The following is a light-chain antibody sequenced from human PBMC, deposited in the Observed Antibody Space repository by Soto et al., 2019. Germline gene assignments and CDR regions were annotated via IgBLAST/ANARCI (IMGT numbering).Light chain of an antibody. J-gene: IGLJ1*01. Sequence: QPVVTQPPSVSGAPGQRVTISCTGSSSNIGAGYDVHWYQQLPGTAPKLLIYGNSNRPSGVPDRFSGSKSGTSASLAITGLQAEDEADYYCQSYDSSLSGRVFGTGTKLTVL. CDR3: QSYDSSLSGRV. CDR2: GNS. CDR1: SSNIGAGYD. V-gene: IGLV1-40*01.